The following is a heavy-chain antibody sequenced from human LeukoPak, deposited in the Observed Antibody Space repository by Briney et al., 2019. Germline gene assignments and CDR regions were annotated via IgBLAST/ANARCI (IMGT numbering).Heavy chain of an antibody. V-gene: IGHV3-30*02. CDR3: VKGKDYYIDY. J-gene: IGHJ4*02. Sequence: PGGSLRLSCAASGFTFSNYGMHWVRQAPGNGLEWVTFIRYDGSSQFYADSLKGRFTISRDNSKNTLYLQMNSLSAEDTAVYYCVKGKDYYIDYWGQGTPVTVPS. CDR1: GFTFSNYG. CDR2: IRYDGSSQ.